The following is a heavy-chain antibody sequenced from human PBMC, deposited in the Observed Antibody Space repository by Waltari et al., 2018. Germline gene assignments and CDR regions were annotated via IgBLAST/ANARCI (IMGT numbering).Heavy chain of an antibody. CDR3: ARGKGIVVVPAAMKLGYEYYGMDV. CDR2: INHSGST. Sequence: VQLPQWGAGLLKPSETLSLTCAVYGGYFRGYYWSWIRQPPGKGGEWIGEINHSGSTNYNPSLKSRVTISVDTSKNQFSLKLSSVTAADTAVYYCARGKGIVVVPAAMKLGYEYYGMDVWGQGTTVTVSS. J-gene: IGHJ6*02. V-gene: IGHV4-34*01. CDR1: GGYFRGYY. D-gene: IGHD2-2*01.